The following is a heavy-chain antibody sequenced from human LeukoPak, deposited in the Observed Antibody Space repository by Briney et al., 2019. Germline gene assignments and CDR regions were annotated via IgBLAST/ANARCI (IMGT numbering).Heavy chain of an antibody. J-gene: IGHJ3*02. Sequence: ASVKVSCKASGYTFTSYGISWVRQAPGQGLEWMGWISAYNGNTNYAQKLQGRVTMTTDTSTSTAYMELRSLRSDDTAAYYCARSIAAAGTGWAAFDIWGQGTMVTVSS. D-gene: IGHD6-13*01. CDR2: ISAYNGNT. CDR3: ARSIAAAGTGWAAFDI. CDR1: GYTFTSYG. V-gene: IGHV1-18*01.